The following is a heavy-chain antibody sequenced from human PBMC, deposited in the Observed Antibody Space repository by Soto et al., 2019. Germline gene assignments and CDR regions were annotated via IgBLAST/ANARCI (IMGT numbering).Heavy chain of an antibody. D-gene: IGHD2-2*01. CDR1: GFTFSSYA. J-gene: IGHJ6*03. V-gene: IGHV3-23*01. Sequence: LSLPCAASGFTFSSYAMSWVRQAPGKGLEWVSAISGSGGSTYYADSVKGRFTISRDNSKNTLYLQMNSLRAEDTAVYYCAKKAGYCSSTSCYVYYYYYMDVWGKGTTVTVSS. CDR3: AKKAGYCSSTSCYVYYYYYMDV. CDR2: ISGSGGST.